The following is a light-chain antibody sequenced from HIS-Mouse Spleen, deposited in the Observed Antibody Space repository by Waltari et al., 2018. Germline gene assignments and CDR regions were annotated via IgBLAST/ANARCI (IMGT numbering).Light chain of an antibody. V-gene: IGLV3-19*01. CDR1: SLRSYY. J-gene: IGLJ1*01. CDR2: GKN. CDR3: NSRDSSGNHYV. Sequence: SSELTQDPAVSVALGQTVRITCQGDSLRSYYASWYQQKPGQAPVLVIYGKNNRPSGFTDRFSGSSSGNTASLTITGAQAEDEADYYCNSRDSSGNHYVFGTGTKVTVL.